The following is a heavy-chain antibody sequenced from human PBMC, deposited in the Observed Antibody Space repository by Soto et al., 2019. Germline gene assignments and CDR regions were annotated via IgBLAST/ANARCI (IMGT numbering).Heavy chain of an antibody. Sequence: ASLKVSCKASVGTFSGYAISWVRQAPGQGLEWMGGIIPIFWTANYAQKFQGRVTITADKSTSTAYTELSSLRSEDTAVYYCASKVGAWLRLNYYSGMDVWGQATTVTVPS. V-gene: IGHV1-69*06. CDR3: ASKVGAWLRLNYYSGMDV. CDR2: IIPIFWTA. J-gene: IGHJ6*02. D-gene: IGHD5-12*01. CDR1: VGTFSGYA.